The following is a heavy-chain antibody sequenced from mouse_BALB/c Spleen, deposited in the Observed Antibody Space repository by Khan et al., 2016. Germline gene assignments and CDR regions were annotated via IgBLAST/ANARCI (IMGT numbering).Heavy chain of an antibody. V-gene: IGHV4-1*02. D-gene: IGHD1-1*01. CDR3: ARAGDYGYLAY. CDR1: GFDFSRYW. CDR2: INPDSYTI. Sequence: EVELVESGGGLVHPGGSLKLSCAASGFDFSRYWMSWVRQAPGKGLEWIGEINPDSYTINYTPSLKDKFIISRDNAKNTLYLQMSKVRSEETALYYCARAGDYGYLAYWGQGTLVTVSA. J-gene: IGHJ3*01.